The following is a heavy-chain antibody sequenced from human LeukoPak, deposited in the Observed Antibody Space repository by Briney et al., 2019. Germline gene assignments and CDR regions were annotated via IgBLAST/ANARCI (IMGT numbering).Heavy chain of an antibody. Sequence: GGSLRLSCAASGFTVSSNYMSWVRQAPGKGLGWFSVIYSGGSTYYADSVKGRFTISRDNSKNTLYLPMNSLRAEDTAVYYCARGGPVLRFLEWPLGANWSDPWGQGTLVTVSS. CDR2: IYSGGST. V-gene: IGHV3-66*02. CDR3: ARGGPVLRFLEWPLGANWSDP. CDR1: GFTVSSNY. J-gene: IGHJ5*02. D-gene: IGHD3-3*01.